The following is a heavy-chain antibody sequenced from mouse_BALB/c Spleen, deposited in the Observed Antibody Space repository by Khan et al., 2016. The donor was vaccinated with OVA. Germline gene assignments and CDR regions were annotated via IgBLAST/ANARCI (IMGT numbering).Heavy chain of an antibody. CDR1: GYTFTNYG. J-gene: IGHJ4*01. V-gene: IGHV9-3-1*01. Sequence: QIQLVQSGPELKKPGETVKISCTASGYTFTNYGMNWVKQAPGRGLKWMGWINTYTGEPTYADDFKGRFVFSLETSASTAYLQINSLKNEDTAKYGCARPYYCSYVMGYWGQGTSVTVSA. CDR3: ARPYYCSYVMGY. CDR2: INTYTGEP. D-gene: IGHD2-10*01.